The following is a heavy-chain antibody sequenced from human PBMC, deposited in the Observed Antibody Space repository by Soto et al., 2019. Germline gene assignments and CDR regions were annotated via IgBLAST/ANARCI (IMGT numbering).Heavy chain of an antibody. CDR1: GYTFTSYG. D-gene: IGHD2-2*01. Sequence: GASVKVSCKASGYTFTSYGISRVRQAPGQGLEWMGWISAYNGNTNYAQKLQGRVTMTTDTSTSTAYMELRSLRSDDTAVYYCARDVVLKRVVPAAGYYYYGMDVWGQGTTVTVSS. J-gene: IGHJ6*02. V-gene: IGHV1-18*01. CDR3: ARDVVLKRVVPAAGYYYYGMDV. CDR2: ISAYNGNT.